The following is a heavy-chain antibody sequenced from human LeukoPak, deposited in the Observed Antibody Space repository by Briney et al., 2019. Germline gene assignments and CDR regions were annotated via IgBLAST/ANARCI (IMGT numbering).Heavy chain of an antibody. CDR2: ISGDADST. D-gene: IGHD6-19*01. V-gene: IGHV3-43*02. J-gene: IGHJ4*02. CDR1: GFTFDDYA. Sequence: PGGSLRLSCAASGFTFDDYAMHWVRQAPGKGLEWVSLISGDADSTYYAGSVKGRFSISRDNSKNSLYLQMNSLRTEDTALYYCAKGADPLTWRMMTVAGTRFDYWGQGTLVTVSS. CDR3: AKGADPLTWRMMTVAGTRFDY.